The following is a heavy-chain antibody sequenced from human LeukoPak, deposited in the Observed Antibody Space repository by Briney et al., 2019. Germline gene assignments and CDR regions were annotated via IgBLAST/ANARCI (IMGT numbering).Heavy chain of an antibody. CDR2: INAGNGNT. D-gene: IGHD2-2*01. CDR1: GYTFTTYG. J-gene: IGHJ4*02. V-gene: IGHV1-3*01. CDR3: ARDPGYCSSTSCYWRGYFDY. Sequence: ASVKVSCKASGYTFTTYGITWVRQAPGQRLEWMGWINAGNGNTKYSQKFQGRVTITRDTSASTAYMELSSLRSEDTAVYYCARDPGYCSSTSCYWRGYFDYWGQGTLVTVSS.